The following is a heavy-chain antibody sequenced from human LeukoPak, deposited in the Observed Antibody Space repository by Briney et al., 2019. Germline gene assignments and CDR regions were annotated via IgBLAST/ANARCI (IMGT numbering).Heavy chain of an antibody. D-gene: IGHD2-2*01. CDR1: GGTFSSYA. Sequence: GASVKVSCKASGGTFSSYAISWVRQAPGQGLEWMGRIIPILGIANYAQKFQGRVTITADKSTSTAYMELSSLRAEDTALYYCAKRESVPRWGQGTLVTVSS. J-gene: IGHJ4*02. CDR2: IIPILGIA. CDR3: AKRESVPR. V-gene: IGHV1-69*04.